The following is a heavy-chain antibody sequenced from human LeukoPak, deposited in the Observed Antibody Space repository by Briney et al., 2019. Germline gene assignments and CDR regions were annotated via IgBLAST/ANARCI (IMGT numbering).Heavy chain of an antibody. CDR1: GFRFSNYA. Sequence: GGSLRLSCVGSGFRFSNYAMNWVRQAPGKGLQWVSALSRSGSRTFYADSVKGRFTISRDNSKNTLYLQMDSLRAEDTAMYYCAKDDSSGYYHDHWGQETLVTVSS. D-gene: IGHD3-22*01. CDR3: AKDDSSGYYHDH. CDR2: LSRSGSRT. J-gene: IGHJ5*02. V-gene: IGHV3-23*01.